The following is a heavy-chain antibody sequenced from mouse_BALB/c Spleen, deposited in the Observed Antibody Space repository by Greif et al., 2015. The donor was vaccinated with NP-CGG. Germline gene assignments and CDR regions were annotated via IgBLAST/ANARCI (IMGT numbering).Heavy chain of an antibody. J-gene: IGHJ4*01. Sequence: EVQLQESGAELVKPGASVKLSCTASGFNIKDTYMQWVKQRPEQGLEWIGRIDPANGNTKYDPKFQGKATITVDTSSNTAYLQLSSLTSEDTAVYYCAPNWDYAMDYWGQGTSVTVSS. CDR2: IDPANGNT. CDR1: GFNIKDTY. CDR3: APNWDYAMDY. D-gene: IGHD4-1*01. V-gene: IGHV14-3*02.